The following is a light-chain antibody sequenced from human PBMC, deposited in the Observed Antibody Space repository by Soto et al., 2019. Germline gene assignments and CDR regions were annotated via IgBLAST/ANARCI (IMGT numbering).Light chain of an antibody. CDR1: SSDIGGYIL. Sequence: QSALTQPASVSGSPGQSITISCTGTSSDIGGYILVSWYQQEPGKAPKLMIYEGSKRPSGVSNRFSGSKSGNTASLTISGLQDEDEAQYYCCSYVGSDTYVIFGGGTQLTVL. J-gene: IGLJ2*01. CDR3: CSYVGSDTYVI. V-gene: IGLV2-23*01. CDR2: EGS.